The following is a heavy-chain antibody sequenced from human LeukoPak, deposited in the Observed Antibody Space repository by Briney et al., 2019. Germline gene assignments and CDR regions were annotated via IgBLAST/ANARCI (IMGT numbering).Heavy chain of an antibody. CDR1: GFTFNNAW. V-gene: IGHV3-15*07. Sequence: GGSLRLSWAASGFTFNNAWMNWVRQAPGKGLEWVGLIRTKTDGETTDYAAPVKGRFTISRDDSENTVYLQMNRLKIEDAAVYYCGTDPGIVGMTAPRDGLGYWGQGTLVTVSS. CDR2: IRTKTDGETT. CDR3: GTDPGIVGMTAPRDGLGY. J-gene: IGHJ4*02. D-gene: IGHD2-21*02.